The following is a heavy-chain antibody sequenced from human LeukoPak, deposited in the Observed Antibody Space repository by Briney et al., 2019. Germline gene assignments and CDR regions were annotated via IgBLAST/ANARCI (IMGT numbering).Heavy chain of an antibody. D-gene: IGHD4-11*01. V-gene: IGHV3-23*01. CDR2: ISGTGGST. CDR1: GFAFGSYA. J-gene: IGHJ5*02. CDR3: AKDKYSLNINHCFDP. Sequence: PGGSLRLSCAASGFAFGSYAMSWVRQAPGKGLEWVSGISGTGGSTYYADSVKGRFTISRDNSKNTLYLQMNSLRAEDTAVYYCAKDKYSLNINHCFDPWGQGTLVSVSS.